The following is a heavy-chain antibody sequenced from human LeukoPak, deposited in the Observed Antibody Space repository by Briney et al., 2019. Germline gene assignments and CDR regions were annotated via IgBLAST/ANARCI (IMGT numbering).Heavy chain of an antibody. J-gene: IGHJ4*02. D-gene: IGHD1-1*01. CDR2: TSSNGEVK. CDR3: ARDFNWNEPYYFDY. V-gene: IGHV3-23*01. CDR1: GFILENHA. Sequence: GRSLRLSCVASGFILENHAMSWIRQAPGKGLEWVSGTSSNGEVKYYADSVKGRFTVSRDNSKDTLYLQMDSLGVEDTAMYYCARDFNWNEPYYFDYWGPGTLVTVSS.